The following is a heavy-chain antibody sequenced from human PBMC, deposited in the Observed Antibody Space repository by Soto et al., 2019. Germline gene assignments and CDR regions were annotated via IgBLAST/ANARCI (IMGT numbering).Heavy chain of an antibody. J-gene: IGHJ5*02. CDR3: VRDGTKTLRDWFDP. D-gene: IGHD1-1*01. CDR2: INHSGST. Sequence: SETLSLTCVVYGESLSGVYWTWIRQPPGKGLEWIGEINHSGSTNYSPSLESRVTISLDTSNNQFSLKLRSVTAADTAVYYCVRDGTKTLRDWFDPWGQGISVTVSS. CDR1: GESLSGVY. V-gene: IGHV4-34*01.